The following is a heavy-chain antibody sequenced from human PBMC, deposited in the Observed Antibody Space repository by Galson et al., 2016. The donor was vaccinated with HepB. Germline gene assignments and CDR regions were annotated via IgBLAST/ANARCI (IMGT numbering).Heavy chain of an antibody. CDR2: IWYDRGKK. Sequence: SLRLSCAASGFTFSHYGMHWVRQAPGKGLEWVAVIWYDRGKKYYTESVKGRFTISRDNSKNTLYLEMNTLRVEDTAVYFCARGSSSRSIYYYYYYTMDVWGQGTTVTVSS. J-gene: IGHJ6*02. CDR1: GFTFSHYG. CDR3: ARGSSSRSIYYYYYYTMDV. V-gene: IGHV3-33*01. D-gene: IGHD6-6*01.